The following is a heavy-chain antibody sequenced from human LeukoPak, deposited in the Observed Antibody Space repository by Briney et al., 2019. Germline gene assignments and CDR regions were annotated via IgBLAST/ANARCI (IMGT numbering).Heavy chain of an antibody. CDR1: GYTFTGYY. J-gene: IGHJ6*02. V-gene: IGHV1-2*02. D-gene: IGHD5-12*01. CDR2: INLNSGGT. CDR3: ARVQGYSGYDFLPGYYYYGMDV. Sequence: ASVKVSCKASGYTFTGYYMHWVRQAPGKGLEWMGWINLNSGGTNYAQKLQGRVTMTRDTSISTAYMGLSRLRSDDTAVYYCARVQGYSGYDFLPGYYYYGMDVWGQGTTVTVSS.